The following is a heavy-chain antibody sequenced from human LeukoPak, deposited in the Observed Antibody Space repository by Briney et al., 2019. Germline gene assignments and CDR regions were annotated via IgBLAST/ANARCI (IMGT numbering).Heavy chain of an antibody. D-gene: IGHD3-10*01. CDR3: ARDNYYGSGSYQNWFDP. Sequence: PSETLSLTCTVSGGSISSYYWSWIRQPPGKGLEWIGYIYYSGSTNYNPSLKSRATISVDTSKNQFSLKLSSVTAADTAVYYCARDNYYGSGSYQNWFDPWGQGTLVTVSS. J-gene: IGHJ5*02. CDR2: IYYSGST. V-gene: IGHV4-59*01. CDR1: GGSISSYY.